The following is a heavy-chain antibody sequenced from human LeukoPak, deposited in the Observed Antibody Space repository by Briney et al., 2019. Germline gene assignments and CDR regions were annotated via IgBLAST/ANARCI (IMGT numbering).Heavy chain of an antibody. CDR2: IRSKAYGGTT. CDR1: GFTFGDYA. CDR3: TSGPNTPQLWSPGLGY. Sequence: GGSLRLSCTASGFTFGDYAMSWVRQAPGKGLEWVGFIRSKAYGGTTEYAASVKGRFTISRDDSKSIAYLQMNSLKTEDTAVYYCTSGPNTPQLWSPGLGYWGQGTLVTVPS. V-gene: IGHV3-49*04. D-gene: IGHD5-18*01. J-gene: IGHJ4*02.